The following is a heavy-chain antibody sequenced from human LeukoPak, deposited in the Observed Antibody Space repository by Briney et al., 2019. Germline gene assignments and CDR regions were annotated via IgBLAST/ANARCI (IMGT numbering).Heavy chain of an antibody. CDR1: GFNVDAFF. V-gene: IGHV3-7*01. D-gene: IGHD3-3*01. J-gene: IGHJ4*02. CDR2: INPDGRAT. Sequence: PGGSLRLSCAASGFNVDAFFLSWVRQAPGEGLEWVALINPDGRATYYADSVKGRFSISRDNARNLVYLQMNSLTVEDTAVYYCTRDRRTGVGQGYWGQGALVTVSS. CDR3: TRDRRTGVGQGY.